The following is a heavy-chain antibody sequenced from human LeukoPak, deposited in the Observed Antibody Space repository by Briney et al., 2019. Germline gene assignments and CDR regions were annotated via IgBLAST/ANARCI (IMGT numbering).Heavy chain of an antibody. CDR2: IASDGSST. CDR1: GFTFSSYW. Sequence: HSGGSLRLSCAASGFTFSSYWMNWVRQAPGKGLVWVSRIASDGSSTTYADSVKGRFSISRDNAKNTLYLQMNSLRVEDTAVYYCVGFYSGMDVWGQGTTVTVSS. CDR3: VGFYSGMDV. J-gene: IGHJ6*02. V-gene: IGHV3-74*01.